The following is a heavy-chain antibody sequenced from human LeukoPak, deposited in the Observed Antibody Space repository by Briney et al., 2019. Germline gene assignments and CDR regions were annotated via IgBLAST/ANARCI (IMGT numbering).Heavy chain of an antibody. J-gene: IGHJ4*02. CDR1: GGSMTTHH. CDR2: MFNSGRT. CDR3: TTIKRGNIFGYFDF. Sequence: SETPSLTCTVSGGSMTTHHWNWIRQTPGKGLEWIGYMFNSGRTKENPSLKSRVTLSADTSKNQLSLRLSSVTAADTAVYYCTTIKRGNIFGYFDFWGQGILVTVSS. V-gene: IGHV4-59*11. D-gene: IGHD5-18*01.